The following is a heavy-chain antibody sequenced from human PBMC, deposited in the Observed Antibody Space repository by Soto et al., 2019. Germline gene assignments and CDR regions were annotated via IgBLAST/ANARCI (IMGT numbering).Heavy chain of an antibody. D-gene: IGHD3-3*01. J-gene: IGHJ4*02. V-gene: IGHV4-59*01. CDR3: ARVRFLEWSPVDY. CDR2: IYYSGST. Sequence: SETLSLTCTVSGGSISSYYWSWIRQPPGKGLEWIGYIYYSGSTNYNPSLKSRVTISADTSKNQFSLKLSSVTAADTAVYYCARVRFLEWSPVDYWGQGTLVTVSS. CDR1: GGSISSYY.